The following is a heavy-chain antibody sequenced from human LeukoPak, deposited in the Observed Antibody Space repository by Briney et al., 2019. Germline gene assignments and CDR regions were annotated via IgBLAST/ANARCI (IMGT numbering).Heavy chain of an antibody. V-gene: IGHV4-61*01. CDR3: ARERATAFDALDI. Sequence: PSETLSLTCTVSGGSVSIASYSWSWIRQPPGKGLEWIGYIYYSGSTKYNPSLKSRVTMSVATSKNQFSLKVNSVTAADSAVYYCARERATAFDALDIWGQGTLVTVSS. J-gene: IGHJ3*02. CDR1: GGSVSIASYS. CDR2: IYYSGST.